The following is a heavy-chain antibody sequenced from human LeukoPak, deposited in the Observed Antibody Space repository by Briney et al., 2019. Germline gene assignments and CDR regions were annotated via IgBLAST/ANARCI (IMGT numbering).Heavy chain of an antibody. CDR1: GGSISSSSYY. J-gene: IGHJ3*02. V-gene: IGHV4-61*05. Sequence: SETLSLTCTVSGGSISSSSYYWSWIRQPPGKGLEWIGYIYYSGSTNYNPSLKSRVTISVDTSKNQFSLKLSSVTAADTAVYYCARLVGRKNAFDIWGQGTMVTVSS. CDR2: IYYSGST. CDR3: ARLVGRKNAFDI. D-gene: IGHD1-26*01.